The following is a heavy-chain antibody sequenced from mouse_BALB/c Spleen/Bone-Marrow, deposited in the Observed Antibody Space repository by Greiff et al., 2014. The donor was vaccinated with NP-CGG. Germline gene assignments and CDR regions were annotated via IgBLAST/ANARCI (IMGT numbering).Heavy chain of an antibody. Sequence: VQLQQSGTVLARPGASVKMSCKASGYSFTSYWMHWVKQRPGQGLEWIGAIYPGNSDTSYNQKFKGKAKLTAVTSASTAYMELSSLTNEDSAVYYCTRFLYYYGSREEDYAMDYWGQGTSVTVSS. CDR2: IYPGNSDT. D-gene: IGHD1-1*01. CDR1: GYSFTSYW. V-gene: IGHV1-5*01. J-gene: IGHJ4*01. CDR3: TRFLYYYGSREEDYAMDY.